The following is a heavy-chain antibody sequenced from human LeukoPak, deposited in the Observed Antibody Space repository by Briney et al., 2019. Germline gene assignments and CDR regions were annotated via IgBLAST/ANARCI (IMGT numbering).Heavy chain of an antibody. V-gene: IGHV4-30-4*01. CDR1: GGSISSGDYY. J-gene: IGHJ4*02. CDR3: ARDSGYGYGPLDC. Sequence: SETLSLTCTVSGGSISSGDYYWRWIRQPPGKGLEWIGYIYYSGSTYYTPSLKSRVTTSVDTSKNQISLKLTSVTAADTAVYYCARDSGYGYGPLDCWGQGILVTVSS. CDR2: IYYSGST. D-gene: IGHD5-12*01.